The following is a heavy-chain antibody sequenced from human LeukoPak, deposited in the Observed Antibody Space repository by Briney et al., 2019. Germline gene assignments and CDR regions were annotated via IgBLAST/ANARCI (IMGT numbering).Heavy chain of an antibody. D-gene: IGHD6-13*01. CDR2: ISSSGSTI. CDR3: ARRVARSWHHADNWFDP. V-gene: IGHV3-11*01. Sequence: PGGSLRLSCAASGFTFSDYYMSWIRQAPGKGLEGVSYISSSGSTIYYADSVKGRFTISRDNAKNSLYLQMNSLRAEDTAVYYCARRVARSWHHADNWFDPWGQGTLVTVSS. CDR1: GFTFSDYY. J-gene: IGHJ5*02.